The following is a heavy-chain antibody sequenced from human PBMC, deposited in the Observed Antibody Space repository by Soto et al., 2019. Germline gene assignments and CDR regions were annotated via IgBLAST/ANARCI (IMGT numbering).Heavy chain of an antibody. CDR1: GGSISSYY. Sequence: SETLSLTCTVSGGSISSYYWSWIRQPPGKGLEWIGYIYYSGSTNYNPSLKSRVTISVDTSKNQFSPKLSSVTAADTAVYYCARGMRTVVVPAAPYYYYGMDVWGQGTTVTVSS. CDR2: IYYSGST. CDR3: ARGMRTVVVPAAPYYYYGMDV. V-gene: IGHV4-59*01. J-gene: IGHJ6*02. D-gene: IGHD2-2*01.